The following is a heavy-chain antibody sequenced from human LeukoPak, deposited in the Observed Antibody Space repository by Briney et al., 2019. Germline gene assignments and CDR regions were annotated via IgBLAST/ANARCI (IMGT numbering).Heavy chain of an antibody. CDR2: IYSGGST. D-gene: IGHD3-10*01. J-gene: IGHJ5*02. CDR1: GFTVSSDY. V-gene: IGHV3-66*01. Sequence: PGGSLRLSCAASGFTVSSDYMSWVRQAPGKGLEWVSLIYSGGSTYYAASVKGRFTTSRDKSKNTLYLRINSLRVEDTAVYYCAKYFLPGIYNWFDPWGKGTLVTVSS. CDR3: AKYFLPGIYNWFDP.